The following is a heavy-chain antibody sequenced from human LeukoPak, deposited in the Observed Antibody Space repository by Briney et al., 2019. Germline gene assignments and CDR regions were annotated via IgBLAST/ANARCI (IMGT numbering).Heavy chain of an antibody. Sequence: SETLSLTCTVSGGSISSGGYYWSWIRQHPGKGLEWIGYIYYSGSTYYNSSLKSRVTISVDTSKNQFSLKLSSVTAADTAVYYCARDVFSGSAGGLWGQGTMVTVSS. CDR1: GGSISSGGYY. D-gene: IGHD1-26*01. CDR2: IYYSGST. CDR3: ARDVFSGSAGGL. V-gene: IGHV4-31*03. J-gene: IGHJ3*01.